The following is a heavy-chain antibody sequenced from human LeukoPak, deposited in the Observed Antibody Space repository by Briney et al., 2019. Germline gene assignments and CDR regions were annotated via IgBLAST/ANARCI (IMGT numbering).Heavy chain of an antibody. V-gene: IGHV3-13*01. CDR1: GLTFSSYD. CDR3: ARVGYYGGNDY. CDR2: IGTAGDT. Sequence: GGSLRLSCAASGLTFSSYDMHWVRQATGKGLEWVSAIGTAGDTYYPGSVKGRFTISRENAKNSLYLQMNSLRAGDTAVYYCARVGYYGGNDYWGQGTLVTVSS. D-gene: IGHD3-10*01. J-gene: IGHJ4*02.